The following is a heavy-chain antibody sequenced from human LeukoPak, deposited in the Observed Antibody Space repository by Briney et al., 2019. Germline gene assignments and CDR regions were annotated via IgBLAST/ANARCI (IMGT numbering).Heavy chain of an antibody. D-gene: IGHD1-26*01. CDR2: IGSISDSTT. CDR1: GFTFSIYS. J-gene: IGHJ4*02. Sequence: PGGSLRLPCAASGFTFSIYSMNWVRQAPGKGLEWISYIGSISDSTTHYADSVKGRFTISRDNAENSLYLQMNSLRAEDTAVYYCARESSKGGSYYFDYWGQGTLVTVSS. V-gene: IGHV3-48*01. CDR3: ARESSKGGSYYFDY.